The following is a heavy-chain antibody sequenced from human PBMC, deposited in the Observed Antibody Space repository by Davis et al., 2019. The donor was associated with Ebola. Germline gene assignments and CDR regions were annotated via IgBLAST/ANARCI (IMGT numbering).Heavy chain of an antibody. CDR1: GFTFSNAW. D-gene: IGHD6-6*01. CDR2: IKSKTAGGTT. V-gene: IGHV3-15*01. Sequence: GESLKISCAASGFTFSNAWMSWVRQAPGKGLEWVGRIKSKTAGGTTDYAAPVKGRFTISSDDSKNTLYLQMNSLKTEDTAVYYCTTDQGVRRQHVPPGGMDVWGKGTTVTVSS. J-gene: IGHJ6*04. CDR3: TTDQGVRRQHVPPGGMDV.